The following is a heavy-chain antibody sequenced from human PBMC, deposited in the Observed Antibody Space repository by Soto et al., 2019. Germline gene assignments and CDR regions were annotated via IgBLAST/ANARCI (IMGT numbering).Heavy chain of an antibody. J-gene: IGHJ5*02. CDR3: ARAPFWSTAGKGTKKPNWFDP. Sequence: SDTLSLTCAVYGGSFIGYYWSWIHQPPWTGLEWFGEINHSGSTNYNPSLKSRVTISVDTSKNQFSLKLSSVTAADTAVYYCARAPFWSTAGKGTKKPNWFDPWGQGTLVTVSS. CDR2: INHSGST. CDR1: GGSFIGYY. V-gene: IGHV4-34*01. D-gene: IGHD3-3*01.